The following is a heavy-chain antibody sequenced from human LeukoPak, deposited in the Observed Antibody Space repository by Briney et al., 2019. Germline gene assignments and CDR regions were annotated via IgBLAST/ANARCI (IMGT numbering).Heavy chain of an antibody. J-gene: IGHJ5*02. CDR3: ARASNPWLQLT. V-gene: IGHV3-7*05. CDR2: IKQDGSEK. Sequence: GGSLRLSCAASGFTFSNNWMIWVRQAPGKRLEWVGNIKQDGSEKRYADSVRGRFTISRDNAQTSLYLQMDSLRAEDTAVYYCARASNPWLQLTWGQGTLVTVSS. D-gene: IGHD5-24*01. CDR1: GFTFSNNW.